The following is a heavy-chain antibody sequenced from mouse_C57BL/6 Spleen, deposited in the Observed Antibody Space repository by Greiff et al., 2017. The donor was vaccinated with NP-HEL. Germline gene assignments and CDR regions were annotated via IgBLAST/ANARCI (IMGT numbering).Heavy chain of an antibody. Sequence: QVQLQQSGAELVMPGASVKLSCKASGYTFTSYWMHWVKQRPGQGLEWIGEIDPSDSYTNYNQKFKGKSTLTVDKSSSTAYMQLSSLTSEDSAVYYCARAFYYGSSYDWYFDVGGTGTTVTVSS. CDR3: ARAFYYGSSYDWYFDV. V-gene: IGHV1-69*01. J-gene: IGHJ1*03. CDR2: IDPSDSYT. CDR1: GYTFTSYW. D-gene: IGHD1-1*01.